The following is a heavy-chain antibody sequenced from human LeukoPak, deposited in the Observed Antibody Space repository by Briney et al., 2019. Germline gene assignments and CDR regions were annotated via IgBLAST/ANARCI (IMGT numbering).Heavy chain of an antibody. V-gene: IGHV1-69*01. CDR1: GGTFSSYA. J-gene: IGHJ4*01. D-gene: IGHD1-26*01. CDR2: IIPIFGTA. CDR3: ASLIGIVGATGDY. Sequence: SVKVSCKASGGTFSSYAISWVRQAPGQGLEWMGGIIPIFGTANYAQKFQGRVTITADESTSTAYMELSSLRSEDTAVYYCASLIGIVGATGDYWGQEPWSPSPQ.